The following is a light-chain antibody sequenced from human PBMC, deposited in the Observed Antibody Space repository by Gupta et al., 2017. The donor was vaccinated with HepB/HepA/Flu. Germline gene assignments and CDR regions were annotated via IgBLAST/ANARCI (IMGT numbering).Light chain of an antibody. CDR1: SSDVGSYNL. CDR2: EVS. V-gene: IGLV2-23*02. CDR3: CSYAGSSTSRPNWV. J-gene: IGLJ3*02. Sequence: QSALTQPASVSGSPGQSITISCTGTSSDVGSYNLVSWYQQHPGKAPKLMIYEVSKRPSGVSNRFSGSKSGNTASLTISGLQAEDEADYYCCSYAGSSTSRPNWVFGGGTKLTVL.